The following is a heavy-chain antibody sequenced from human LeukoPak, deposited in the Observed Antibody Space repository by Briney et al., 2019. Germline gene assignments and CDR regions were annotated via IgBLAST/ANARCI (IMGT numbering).Heavy chain of an antibody. V-gene: IGHV3-23*01. D-gene: IGHD2-2*01. CDR2: ISGSGGST. Sequence: QPGGSLRLSCAASGFTFSSYAMSWVRQAPGKGLECVSAISGSGGSTYYADSVKGRFTISRDNSKNTLYLQMNSLRAEDTAVYYCAKVPDIVVVPDWFDPWGQGTLVTVSS. J-gene: IGHJ5*02. CDR3: AKVPDIVVVPDWFDP. CDR1: GFTFSSYA.